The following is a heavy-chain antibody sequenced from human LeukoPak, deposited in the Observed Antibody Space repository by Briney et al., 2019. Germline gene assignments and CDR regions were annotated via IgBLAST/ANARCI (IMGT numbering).Heavy chain of an antibody. V-gene: IGHV4-59*12. CDR3: AREARYYDSSGYYYSDY. CDR1: GGSISSYY. Sequence: SETLSLTCTVSGGSISSYYWSWIRQPPGKGLEWIGYIYYSGSTNYNPSLKSRVTISVDTSKNQFSLKLSSVTAADTAVYYCAREARYYDSSGYYYSDYWGQGTLVTVSS. D-gene: IGHD3-22*01. J-gene: IGHJ4*02. CDR2: IYYSGST.